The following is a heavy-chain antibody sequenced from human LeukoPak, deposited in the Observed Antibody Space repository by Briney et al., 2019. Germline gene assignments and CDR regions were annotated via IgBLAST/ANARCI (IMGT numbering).Heavy chain of an antibody. J-gene: IGHJ4*02. Sequence: GGSLRLSCAASGFTFRSYEMNWVRQAPGKGLEWVSYISRSGTTIYYVDSVKGRFTISRDNAKNSLYLQMNSLRAEDTAVYYCARDQGFHSYGYGGGQGTLVTVSS. CDR2: ISRSGTTI. CDR3: ARDQGFHSYGYG. D-gene: IGHD5-18*01. CDR1: GFTFRSYE. V-gene: IGHV3-48*03.